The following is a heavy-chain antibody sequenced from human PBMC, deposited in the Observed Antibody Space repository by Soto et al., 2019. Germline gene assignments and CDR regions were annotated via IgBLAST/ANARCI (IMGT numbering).Heavy chain of an antibody. Sequence: PXETLSLTCGVSGGSITSGCYSWSWIRQPPGKGLEWIGYIFHSGSTYYNPSLKSRVTISLNVSKNRFSLRLTSVTAADKAVYYCARSVDADVMGVVAWFDHWGQGTLVTVLL. J-gene: IGHJ5*02. CDR1: GGSITSGCYS. V-gene: IGHV4-30-2*01. D-gene: IGHD2-15*01. CDR2: IFHSGST. CDR3: ARSVDADVMGVVAWFDH.